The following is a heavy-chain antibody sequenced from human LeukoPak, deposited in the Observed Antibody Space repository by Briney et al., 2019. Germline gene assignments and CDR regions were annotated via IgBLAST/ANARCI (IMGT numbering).Heavy chain of an antibody. CDR3: ARDLILTGFNY. Sequence: GGSLRLSCAASGFTFSSYSMNWVRQAPGKGLEWVSYISSSSSIHYKDSVKGRFTISRDNAKNSLYLQMNSLRDEDTAVYYCARDLILTGFNYWGQGTLVTVSS. J-gene: IGHJ4*02. CDR2: ISSSSSI. CDR1: GFTFSSYS. V-gene: IGHV3-48*01. D-gene: IGHD3-9*01.